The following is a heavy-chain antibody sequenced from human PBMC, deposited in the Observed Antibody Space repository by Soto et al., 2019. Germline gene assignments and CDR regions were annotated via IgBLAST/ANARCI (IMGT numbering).Heavy chain of an antibody. CDR3: AREPTQGNSITGTTFDYYGMDV. J-gene: IGHJ6*02. V-gene: IGHV3-11*06. CDR1: GFTFSDYY. Sequence: GGSLRLSCAASGFTFSDYYMSWIRQAPGKGLEWVSYISSSSSYTDYADSVKGRFTISRDNAKNSLYLQMNSLRAEDTAVYYCAREPTQGNSITGTTFDYYGMDVWGQGTTVTVSS. CDR2: ISSSSSYT. D-gene: IGHD1-7*01.